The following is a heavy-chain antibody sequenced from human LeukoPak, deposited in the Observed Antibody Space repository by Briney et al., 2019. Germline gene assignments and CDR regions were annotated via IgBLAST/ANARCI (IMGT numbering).Heavy chain of an antibody. CDR2: ISSSSSYI. Sequence: GGSLRLFCAASGFTFSSYSMNWDRQAPGKGLEWVSSISSSSSYIYYADSVKGRFTISRDNAKNSLYLQMNSLRAEDTAVYYCARRSTNWFDPWGQGTLVTVSS. J-gene: IGHJ5*02. CDR3: ARRSTNWFDP. CDR1: GFTFSSYS. V-gene: IGHV3-21*01.